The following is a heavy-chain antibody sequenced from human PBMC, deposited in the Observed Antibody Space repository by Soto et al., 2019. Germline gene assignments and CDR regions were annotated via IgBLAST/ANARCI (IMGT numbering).Heavy chain of an antibody. CDR1: GFTFSSYS. J-gene: IGHJ4*02. V-gene: IGHV3-23*01. CDR3: AEVPIKYSHDGGGGAFDY. D-gene: IGHD2-21*01. Sequence: AGSLTLSCAASGFTFSSYSMSWLRQAPGKGLEWVSAISGSSGSTYYAASVKGRFTISRDTSKNTLYLQMNSLRAEATAVYYCAEVPIKYSHDGGGGAFDYWGQGTLVTVSS. CDR2: ISGSSGST.